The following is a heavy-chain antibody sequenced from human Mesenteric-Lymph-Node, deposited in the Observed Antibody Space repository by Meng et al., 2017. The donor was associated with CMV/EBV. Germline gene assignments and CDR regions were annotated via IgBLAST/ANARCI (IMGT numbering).Heavy chain of an antibody. CDR3: AREWGTVRFLEWLPYQSGYYYGMDV. D-gene: IGHD3-3*01. J-gene: IGHJ6*02. V-gene: IGHV3-74*01. CDR1: GFTISTYW. CDR2: INTDGTNT. Sequence: GESLKISCVVSGFTISTYWMNWVRQVPGKGLEWVSRINTDGTNTNYADSVKGRFTISRDNAKSTLYLQMNSLTAEDTAVYYCAREWGTVRFLEWLPYQSGYYYGMDVWGQGTTVTVSS.